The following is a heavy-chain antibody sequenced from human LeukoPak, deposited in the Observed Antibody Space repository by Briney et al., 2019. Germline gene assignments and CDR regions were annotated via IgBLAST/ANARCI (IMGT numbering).Heavy chain of an antibody. CDR2: GSLS. D-gene: IGHD3-3*01. CDR1: GGSINSNSFY. J-gene: IGHJ4*02. V-gene: IGHV4-39*01. CDR3: ASNLRFLEWLPDS. Sequence: PSETLSLTCTVSGGSINSNSFYWGWARQPPGKGLEWIGLGSLSYYSPSLKSRITISVDMAKSQSSLKLSSVTAADTAVYYCASNLRFLEWLPDSWGQGTLVTVSS.